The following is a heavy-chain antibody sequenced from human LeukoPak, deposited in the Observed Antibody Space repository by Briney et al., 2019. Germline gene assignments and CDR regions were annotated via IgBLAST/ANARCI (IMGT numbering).Heavy chain of an antibody. CDR1: GFTFSDYY. CDR2: ISSSGSTI. D-gene: IGHD6-19*01. Sequence: GGSLRLSCAASGFTFSDYYMSWIRQAPGKGLEWVSYISSSGSTIYYADSVKGRFTISRDNAKNSLYLQMNNVRTEDTAMYYCAKVRWDNSGWYYLDSWGQGTLVTVSS. V-gene: IGHV3-11*04. CDR3: AKVRWDNSGWYYLDS. J-gene: IGHJ4*02.